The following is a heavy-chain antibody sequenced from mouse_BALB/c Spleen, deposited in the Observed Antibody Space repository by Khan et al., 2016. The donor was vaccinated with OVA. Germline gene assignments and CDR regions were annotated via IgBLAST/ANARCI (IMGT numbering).Heavy chain of an antibody. Sequence: VQLQQSGAELAKPGASVKTSCKASGYTFISYWMHWVKLRHGQGLEWIGYFNPSTGSTEYNQRFKDKSTLTADNSSSTDYMQLSSRPSEESAVYCWANHGLSSAWLTYWGQGTLVTVAA. CDR2: FNPSTGST. V-gene: IGHV1-7*01. D-gene: IGHD2-12*01. CDR1: GYTFISYW. CDR3: ANHGLSSAWLTY. J-gene: IGHJ3*01.